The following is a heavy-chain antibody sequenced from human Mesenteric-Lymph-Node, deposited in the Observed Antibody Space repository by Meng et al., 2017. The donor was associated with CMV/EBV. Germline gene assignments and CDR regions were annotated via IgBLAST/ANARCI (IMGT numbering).Heavy chain of an antibody. D-gene: IGHD3-16*01. V-gene: IGHV5-51*01. CDR1: GYSFTRFW. Sequence: GGSLRLSCKGSGYSFTRFWIGWVRQMPGKGLEWMGIIYPGDSDTRYSPSFQGQVTISADKSISTAYLQWSSLKASDTAMYYCARMGQNYGMDVWGQGTTVTVSS. CDR2: IYPGDSDT. CDR3: ARMGQNYGMDV. J-gene: IGHJ6*02.